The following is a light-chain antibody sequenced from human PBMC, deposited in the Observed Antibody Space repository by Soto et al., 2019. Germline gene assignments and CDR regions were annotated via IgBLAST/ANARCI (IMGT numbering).Light chain of an antibody. CDR1: SSDVGGSNY. Sequence: HSLLTQPPSASGSPGQSVTISCTGTSSDVGGSNYVSWYQQHPGKAPKLMIYEVSERPSGVPDRFSGSKSSNTASLTVSGLQAEDEADYYCSSYAGSNNFVFGPGTKVTVL. J-gene: IGLJ1*01. CDR2: EVS. V-gene: IGLV2-8*01. CDR3: SSYAGSNNFV.